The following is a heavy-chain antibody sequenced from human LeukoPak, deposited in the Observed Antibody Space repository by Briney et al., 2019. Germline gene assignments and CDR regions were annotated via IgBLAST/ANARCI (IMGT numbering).Heavy chain of an antibody. V-gene: IGHV4-39*07. D-gene: IGHD3-10*01. CDR3: ARGLGRERYYYGSGSFGNWFDP. CDR2: IYYSGST. CDR1: GGSISSSSYY. Sequence: SETLSLTCTVSGGSISSSSYYWGWIRQPPGKGLEWIGSIYYSGSTNYNPSLKSRVTISVDTSKNQFSLKLSSVTAADTAVYYCARGLGRERYYYGSGSFGNWFDPWGQGTLVTVSS. J-gene: IGHJ5*02.